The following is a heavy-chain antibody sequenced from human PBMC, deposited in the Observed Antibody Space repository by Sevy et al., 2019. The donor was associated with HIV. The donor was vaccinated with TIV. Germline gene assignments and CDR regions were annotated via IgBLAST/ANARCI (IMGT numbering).Heavy chain of an antibody. J-gene: IGHJ3*02. CDR3: AREDGDDIGAFDI. CDR1: GFTFSSYW. Sequence: QLGGSLRLSCAASGFTFSSYWMSWVRQAPGKGLEWVANIKQDGSEKYYVDSVKGRFTISRDNAKNSLYLQMNSLRAEDTAVYYCAREDGDDIGAFDIWGQGTMVTVSS. V-gene: IGHV3-7*01. D-gene: IGHD5-12*01. CDR2: IKQDGSEK.